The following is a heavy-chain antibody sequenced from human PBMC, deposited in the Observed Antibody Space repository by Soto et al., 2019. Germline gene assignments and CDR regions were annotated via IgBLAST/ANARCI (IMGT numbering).Heavy chain of an antibody. V-gene: IGHV3-7*01. CDR2: IKQDGSEK. CDR1: GFTFSSYW. CDR3: ARIASAGRGWDV. J-gene: IGHJ6*02. D-gene: IGHD6-13*01. Sequence: VQLVESGGGVVQPGGSLRLSCAASGFTFSSYWMSWVRQAPVKGLEWVGNIKQDGSEKNYVDFMEGRFTISRDNAENSLYLQMNSLRAEDTAVYYCARIASAGRGWDVWGQGTTVVVSS.